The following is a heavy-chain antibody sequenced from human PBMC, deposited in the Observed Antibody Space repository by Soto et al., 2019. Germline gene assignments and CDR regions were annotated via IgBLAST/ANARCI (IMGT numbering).Heavy chain of an antibody. CDR3: TRAAWFPYLSFY. CDR1: GFTFSRFG. Sequence: SLRLSCAASGFTFSRFGLHWVRQAPGKGLEWISYISSSGSTAYYASSVEGRFTISRDNANNSVYLQMDSLRAEDTALYYCTRAAWFPYLSFYWGQGALVTVSS. CDR2: ISSSGSTA. D-gene: IGHD3-10*01. V-gene: IGHV3-48*03. J-gene: IGHJ4*02.